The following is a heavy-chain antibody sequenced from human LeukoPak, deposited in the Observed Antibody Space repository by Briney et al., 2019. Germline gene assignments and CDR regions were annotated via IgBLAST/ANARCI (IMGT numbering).Heavy chain of an antibody. CDR1: GFTFSSYW. D-gene: IGHD1-26*01. Sequence: PGGSLRLSCAASGFTFSSYWMSWVRQAPGKGLEWVANIKQDGSEKYYVDSVKGRFTISRDNAKNSLYLQMNSLRAEDTAVYYCARDIRAVGVTLYFDYWGQGALVTVSS. J-gene: IGHJ4*02. CDR2: IKQDGSEK. CDR3: ARDIRAVGVTLYFDY. V-gene: IGHV3-7*03.